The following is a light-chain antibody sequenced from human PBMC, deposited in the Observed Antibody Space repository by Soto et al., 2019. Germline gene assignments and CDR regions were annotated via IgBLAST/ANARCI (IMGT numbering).Light chain of an antibody. J-gene: IGKJ5*01. Sequence: EIVLTQSPATLSPFPCDRVTLSCRASQAVHTRLAWYQHKPGQAPRLLIYLTSNRAAGIPARFSGSGSGTEFTLTINSLQPGDFATYYCQQLQAYPITFGQGTRLEIK. V-gene: IGKV3D-11*01. CDR1: QAVHTR. CDR2: LTS. CDR3: QQLQAYPIT.